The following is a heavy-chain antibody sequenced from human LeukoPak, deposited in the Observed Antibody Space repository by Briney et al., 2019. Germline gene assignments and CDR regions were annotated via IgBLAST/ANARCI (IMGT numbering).Heavy chain of an antibody. J-gene: IGHJ4*02. CDR2: ISGSGGST. D-gene: IGHD3-9*01. V-gene: IGHV3-23*01. Sequence: GGSLRLSCAASGFTFSSYAMSWVRQAPGKGLEWVSAISGSGGSTYYADSVKGRFTISRDNSKNTLYLQMNSLRAEDTAVYYCASFEGSILYYFDYWGQGTLVTVSS. CDR1: GFTFSSYA. CDR3: ASFEGSILYYFDY.